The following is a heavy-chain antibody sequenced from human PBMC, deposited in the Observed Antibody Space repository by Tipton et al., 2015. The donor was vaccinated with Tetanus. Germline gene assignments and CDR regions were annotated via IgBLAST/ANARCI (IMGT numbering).Heavy chain of an antibody. J-gene: IGHJ4*02. V-gene: IGHV3-30-3*01. D-gene: IGHD4-17*01. CDR3: ARGSYRCGDYYFDH. CDR1: GFTFNNYA. Sequence: SLRLSCAASGFTFNNYAMHWVRQAPGKGLEWVAVISYDGSNKYDAESVKGRLTISRDNSNNTLYVQMDSLRAEDTAVYYCARGSYRCGDYYFDHWGRGTLVTVSS. CDR2: ISYDGSNK.